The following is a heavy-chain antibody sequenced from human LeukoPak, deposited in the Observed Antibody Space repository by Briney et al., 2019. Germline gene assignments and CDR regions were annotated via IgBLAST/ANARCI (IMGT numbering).Heavy chain of an antibody. V-gene: IGHV3-30*04. Sequence: GGSLRLSCVASGFSFSGYAIHWVRQAPGKGLEWVALISYNGGRKDYADSVKGRFTIDRDNSKNTVYLHMDSLRPDDTAIYFCARQEARNYYYEGLDYWGQGNLVTVSS. CDR2: ISYNGGRK. CDR1: GFSFSGYA. CDR3: ARQEARNYYYEGLDY. D-gene: IGHD3-22*01. J-gene: IGHJ4*02.